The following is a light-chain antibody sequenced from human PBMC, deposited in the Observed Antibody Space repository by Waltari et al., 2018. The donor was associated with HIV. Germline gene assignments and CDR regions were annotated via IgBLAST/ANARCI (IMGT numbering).Light chain of an antibody. CDR1: QSVSSY. CDR2: DAS. Sequence: EIVLTQSPATLSLSPGERATLSCRASQSVSSYLAWYQQKPGQAPRLLIYDASNRATGIPARFSGSGSGTDFTLTISSLEPEDFAVYYFQQRSNWSRTFGQGTKVEIK. V-gene: IGKV3-11*01. CDR3: QQRSNWSRT. J-gene: IGKJ1*01.